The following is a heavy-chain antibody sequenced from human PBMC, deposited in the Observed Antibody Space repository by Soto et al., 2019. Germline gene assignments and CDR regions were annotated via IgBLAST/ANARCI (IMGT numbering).Heavy chain of an antibody. CDR3: ARGRRVTMIVVVIPSYYYYGMDV. Sequence: QVQLQQWGAGLLKPSETLSLTCAVYGGSFSGYYWSWIRQPPGKGLAWIGEINHSGSTNYNPSLKSRVTISVDTSKNQFSLKLSSVTAADTAVYYCARGRRVTMIVVVIPSYYYYGMDVWGQGTTVTVSS. D-gene: IGHD3-22*01. J-gene: IGHJ6*02. V-gene: IGHV4-34*01. CDR1: GGSFSGYY. CDR2: INHSGST.